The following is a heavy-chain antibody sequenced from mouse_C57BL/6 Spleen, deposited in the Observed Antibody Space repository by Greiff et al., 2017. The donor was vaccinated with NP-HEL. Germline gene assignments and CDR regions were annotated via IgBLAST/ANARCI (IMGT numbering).Heavy chain of an antibody. D-gene: IGHD2-3*01. CDR2: ISSGGSYT. Sequence: EVQVVESGGDLVKPGGSLKLSCAASGFTFSSYGMSWVRQTPDKRLEWVATISSGGSYTYYPDSVKGRFTISRDNAKNTLYLQMSSLKSEDTAMYYCARRRDGYFAYWGQGTLVTVSA. J-gene: IGHJ3*01. CDR3: ARRRDGYFAY. V-gene: IGHV5-6*01. CDR1: GFTFSSYG.